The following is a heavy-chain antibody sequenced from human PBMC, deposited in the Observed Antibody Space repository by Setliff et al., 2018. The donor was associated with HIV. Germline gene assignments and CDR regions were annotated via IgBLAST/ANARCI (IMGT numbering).Heavy chain of an antibody. J-gene: IGHJ5*02. D-gene: IGHD6-13*01. CDR3: ARILVAAAGTGFDP. Sequence: SETLSLTCTVSGGSISSGSYYWSWIRQPAGKGLEWIGHIYTSGSTNYNPSLKSRVTISVDTSKNQFSLKVSSVTAADTAVYYCARILVAAAGTGFDPWGQGILVTVSS. CDR2: IYTSGST. V-gene: IGHV4-61*09. CDR1: GGSISSGSYY.